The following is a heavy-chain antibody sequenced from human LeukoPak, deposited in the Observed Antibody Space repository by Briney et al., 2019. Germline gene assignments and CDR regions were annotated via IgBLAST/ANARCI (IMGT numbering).Heavy chain of an antibody. CDR3: ATWYTMGPSYFDY. CDR1: GFTFSSYW. V-gene: IGHV3-7*01. Sequence: GGSLRLSCAASGFTFSSYWMSWVRQAPGKGLEWVANIKQDGSEKYYVDSVKGRFTISRDNAKNSLYLQMNSLRAEDTAVYYCATWYTMGPSYFDYWGQGTLVTVSS. J-gene: IGHJ4*02. D-gene: IGHD2-8*01. CDR2: IKQDGSEK.